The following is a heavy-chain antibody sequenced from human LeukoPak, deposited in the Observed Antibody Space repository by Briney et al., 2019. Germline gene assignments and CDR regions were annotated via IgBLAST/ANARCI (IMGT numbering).Heavy chain of an antibody. CDR3: ARIGISSSSLGFNY. Sequence: SETLSLTCTVSGGSISSSSYYWGWIRQPPGKGLEWIGSIYYSGSTYYYPSLKSRVTISVDTSKNQFSLKLSSVTAADTAVYYCARIGISSSSLGFNYWGQGTLVTVSS. D-gene: IGHD6-6*01. CDR1: GGSISSSSYY. V-gene: IGHV4-39*01. J-gene: IGHJ4*02. CDR2: IYYSGST.